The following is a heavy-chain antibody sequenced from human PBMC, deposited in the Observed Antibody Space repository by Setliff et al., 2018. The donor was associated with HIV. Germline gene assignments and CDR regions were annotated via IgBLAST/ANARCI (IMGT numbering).Heavy chain of an antibody. Sequence: ASGFTFSNYAIHWVRQAPGKGLEWVAIISFDGSQKYYAPSVKGRFTISRDNSKNTLSLQMNSLRVEDTALYYCVRDGEGNGYMGYWLDPWGQGTRVTVSS. J-gene: IGHJ5*02. CDR3: VRDGEGNGYMGYWLDP. CDR2: ISFDGSQK. D-gene: IGHD5-18*01. CDR1: GFTFSNYA. V-gene: IGHV3-30*04.